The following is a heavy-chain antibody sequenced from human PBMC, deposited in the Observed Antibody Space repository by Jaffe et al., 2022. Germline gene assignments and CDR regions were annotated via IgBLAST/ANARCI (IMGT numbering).Heavy chain of an antibody. D-gene: IGHD3-9*01. Sequence: EVQLVESGGGLVQPGGSLRLSCAASGFSFSSYEMNWIRLAPGRGLEWISYIGSSGDIKNYANSVKGRFTISRDNAKNSLYLEMNSLRAEDTAVYYCVRDSYYDVLTGYSPGNYFDYWGQGTLVTVSS. CDR2: IGSSGDIK. CDR3: VRDSYYDVLTGYSPGNYFDY. J-gene: IGHJ4*02. CDR1: GFSFSSYE. V-gene: IGHV3-48*03.